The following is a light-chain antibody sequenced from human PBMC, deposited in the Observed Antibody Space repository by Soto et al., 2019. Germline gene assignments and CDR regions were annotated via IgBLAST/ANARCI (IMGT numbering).Light chain of an antibody. CDR2: YNT. J-gene: IGLJ3*02. V-gene: IGLV1-40*01. Sequence: QSVLTQPPSMSGAPGQRVTISCTGSSSNIGAGYDVYWYQHLPGTAPRLLIYYNTNRPSGVPDRFSGSKSGTSASLAITGLQAEDEADYYCQSYDSSLSGVVFGGGTKVTVL. CDR1: SSNIGAGYD. CDR3: QSYDSSLSGVV.